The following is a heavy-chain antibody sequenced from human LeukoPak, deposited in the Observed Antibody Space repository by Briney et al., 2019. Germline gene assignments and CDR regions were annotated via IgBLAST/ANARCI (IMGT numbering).Heavy chain of an antibody. CDR3: ARRGGGQWLVLDY. V-gene: IGHV4-30-4*01. J-gene: IGHJ4*02. D-gene: IGHD6-19*01. CDR1: GGSISSGDYY. CDR2: IYYSGST. Sequence: SETLALTCTVSGGSISSGDYYGRWIRQPPGRGLEWIGYIYYSGSTYYNPSLKSRVTISVDTSKNQFSLKLSSVTAADTVVYYCARRGGGQWLVLDYWGPGTLVTVSS.